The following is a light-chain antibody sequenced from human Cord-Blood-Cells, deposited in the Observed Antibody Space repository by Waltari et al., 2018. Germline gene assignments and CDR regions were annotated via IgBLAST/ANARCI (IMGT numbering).Light chain of an antibody. CDR2: AAS. CDR3: LQDYNYPRT. Sequence: AIQMTQSPSSLSASVGDRVTITCWASQGIRNDLGWYQQKPGKAPKLLIYAASSLKSGVPSKFRGSGSGQDFHPHISSLQPEDFATYYCLQDYNYPRTFGQGTKVEIK. V-gene: IGKV1-6*01. CDR1: QGIRND. J-gene: IGKJ1*01.